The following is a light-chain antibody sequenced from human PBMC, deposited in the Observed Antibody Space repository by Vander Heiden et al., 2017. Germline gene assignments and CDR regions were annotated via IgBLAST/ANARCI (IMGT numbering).Light chain of an antibody. J-gene: IGKJ2*01. V-gene: IGKV1-27*01. Sequence: DIQMTQSRSSLSASVGNSVTIPCRASQGISNYLAWYQQKPGKVPKLLIYAASTLQSGVPYRFSGSGSGTDFTLTISSLQPEDVATYYCQKYNSAPNTFGQGTKLEIK. CDR1: QGISNY. CDR2: AAS. CDR3: QKYNSAPNT.